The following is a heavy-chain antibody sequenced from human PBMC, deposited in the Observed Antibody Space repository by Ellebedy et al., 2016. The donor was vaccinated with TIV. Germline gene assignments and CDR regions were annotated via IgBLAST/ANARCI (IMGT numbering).Heavy chain of an antibody. CDR2: ISGGGGTT. CDR3: AKGRGGGSDTSAPRYYIDY. CDR1: GVTFSSYA. D-gene: IGHD3-22*01. V-gene: IGHV3-23*01. J-gene: IGHJ4*02. Sequence: PGGSLRLSCAASGVTFSSYAMSWVRQAPGKGLEWVLAISGGGGTTYYADSVKGRFTISRDNSKKTLYLQMNTLRAEDTAVYYCAKGRGGGSDTSAPRYYIDYWGLGTLVTVSS.